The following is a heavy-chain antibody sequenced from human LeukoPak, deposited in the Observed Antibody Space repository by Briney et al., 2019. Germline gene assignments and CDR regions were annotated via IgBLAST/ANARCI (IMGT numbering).Heavy chain of an antibody. Sequence: GASVKVSCTVSGSTLTTISIDWVRQTPGKGLEWMGSLSPRDGETIYAQKFQGRFKITADTATDTAYMEMSSLESGDTALYYCATGAIVYGYWGQGTLVTVSS. V-gene: IGHV1-24*01. J-gene: IGHJ4*02. D-gene: IGHD3-9*01. CDR1: GSTLTTIS. CDR2: LSPRDGET. CDR3: ATGAIVYGY.